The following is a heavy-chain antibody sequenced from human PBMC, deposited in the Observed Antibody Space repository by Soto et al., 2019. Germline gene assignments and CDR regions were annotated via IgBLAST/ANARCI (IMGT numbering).Heavy chain of an antibody. J-gene: IGHJ4*02. Sequence: ASVKVSCKASGYTFTSYAMHWVRQAPGQRLEWMGWINAGNGNTKYSQKFQGRVTITRDTSASTAYMELSSLRSEDTAVYYCARSGYSYGLVWGIDYWGQGTLVTVSS. CDR3: ARSGYSYGLVWGIDY. CDR2: INAGNGNT. CDR1: GYTFTSYA. V-gene: IGHV1-3*01. D-gene: IGHD5-18*01.